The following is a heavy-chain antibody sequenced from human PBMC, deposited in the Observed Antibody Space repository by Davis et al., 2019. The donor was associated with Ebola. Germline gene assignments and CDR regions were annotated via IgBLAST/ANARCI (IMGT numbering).Heavy chain of an antibody. CDR2: IYWDDDK. CDR3: AYRRPGYNRGYDY. D-gene: IGHD1-1*01. J-gene: IGHJ4*02. CDR1: GFSLTTSGVG. Sequence: SGPTLVKPTQTLTLTCTFSGFSLTTSGVGVGWIRQTPGQALEWLALIYWDDDKRYSPSLKSRLAITRDTSKPEAVLTLTNVNPEDTGTYYCAYRRPGYNRGYDYWGPGILVSVSS. V-gene: IGHV2-5*02.